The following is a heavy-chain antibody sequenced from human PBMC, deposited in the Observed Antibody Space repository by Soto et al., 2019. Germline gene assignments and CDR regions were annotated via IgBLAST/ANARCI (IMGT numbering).Heavy chain of an antibody. CDR1: GYSFTRYW. J-gene: IGHJ6*02. D-gene: IGHD3-3*01. Sequence: GESLKISCRGSGYSFTRYWIVWVRQMAGKGLEWMGIIYPGDSDTRYSPSFQGQVTISVDKSISTAYLQWSSLKASDTAVFYCARHGRYAFWRGDFNQYGMDVWGQGTTVTVAS. V-gene: IGHV5-51*01. CDR3: ARHGRYAFWRGDFNQYGMDV. CDR2: IYPGDSDT.